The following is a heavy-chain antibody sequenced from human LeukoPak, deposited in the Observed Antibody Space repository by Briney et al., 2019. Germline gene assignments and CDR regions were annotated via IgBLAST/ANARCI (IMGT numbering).Heavy chain of an antibody. CDR1: GFSFSSYA. CDR2: ISNDGNNK. J-gene: IGHJ4*02. Sequence: GGSLRLSCAASGFSFSSYAMHWVRQAPGKGLEWVALISNDGNNKYYAESVKGRFTISRDNSKNTLFLQMNSLRDEDTAVYYCARGGGDHLFDYWGQGTLVTVSS. CDR3: ARGGGDHLFDY. V-gene: IGHV3-30-3*01. D-gene: IGHD2-21*02.